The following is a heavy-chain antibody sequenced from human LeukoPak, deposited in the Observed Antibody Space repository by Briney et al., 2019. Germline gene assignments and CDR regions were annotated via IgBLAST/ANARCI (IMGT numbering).Heavy chain of an antibody. D-gene: IGHD4-23*01. V-gene: IGHV1-3*01. Sequence: ASVKVSCKASGCTFTSYAMHWVRQAPGQRLEWMGWINAGNGNTKYSQKFQGRVTITRDTSASTAYMELSSLRSEDTAVYYCARADLVRNYYGMDVWGKGTTVTVSS. CDR3: ARADLVRNYYGMDV. CDR1: GCTFTSYA. CDR2: INAGNGNT. J-gene: IGHJ6*04.